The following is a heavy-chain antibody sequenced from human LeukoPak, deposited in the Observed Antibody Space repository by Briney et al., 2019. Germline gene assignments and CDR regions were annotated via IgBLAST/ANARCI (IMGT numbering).Heavy chain of an antibody. Sequence: GGSLRLSCAASGFTFSSYWMSWVRQAPGKGLEWVANIKQDGREKYYVDSVKGRFTISRDNAKNSLYLQMNSLRAEDTAVYYCAREYYYDSSGKPALDYWGQGTLVTVSS. D-gene: IGHD3-22*01. CDR1: GFTFSSYW. J-gene: IGHJ4*02. CDR3: AREYYYDSSGKPALDY. CDR2: IKQDGREK. V-gene: IGHV3-7*01.